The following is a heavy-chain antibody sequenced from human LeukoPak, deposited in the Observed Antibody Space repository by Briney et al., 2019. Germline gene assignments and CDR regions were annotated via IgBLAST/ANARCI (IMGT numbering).Heavy chain of an antibody. CDR3: ARDDPPGWYYYGMDV. D-gene: IGHD6-19*01. Sequence: PGGSLRLSCAASGFTFSSYRMSWVRQAPGKGLEWVANIKQDGSEKYYVDSVKGRFTISRDNAKNSLYLQMNSLRAEDTAVYYCARDDPPGWYYYGMDVWGQGTTVTVSS. J-gene: IGHJ6*02. CDR2: IKQDGSEK. V-gene: IGHV3-7*01. CDR1: GFTFSSYR.